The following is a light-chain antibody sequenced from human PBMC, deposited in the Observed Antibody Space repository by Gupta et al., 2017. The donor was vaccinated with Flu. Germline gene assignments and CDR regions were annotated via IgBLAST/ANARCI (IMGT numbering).Light chain of an antibody. V-gene: IGLV2-14*01. CDR2: EVS. CDR3: SSFTTTNTWV. Sequence: QSALTQPASVSGSPGQSITISCTGTSSDVGAYNRVSWYQQYPGKAPKLMIYEVSNRPSGVSNRFSGSKSGKMASLTISGRQAEDDADYYCSSFTTTNTWVFGGGTKLTVL. J-gene: IGLJ3*02. CDR1: SSDVGAYNR.